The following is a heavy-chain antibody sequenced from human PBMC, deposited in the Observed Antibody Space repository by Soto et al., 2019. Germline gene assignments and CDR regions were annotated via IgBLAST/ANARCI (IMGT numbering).Heavy chain of an antibody. Sequence: QVQLVQSGAEVKKPGSSVKVSCKASGGTFSSYAISWVRQAPGQGLEWMGGIIPIFGTANYAQKFQGRVTITADESTSPAYMELSSLRSEDTAVYYCARVRYCSSTSCYYWFDPWGQGTLVTVSS. CDR3: ARVRYCSSTSCYYWFDP. CDR1: GGTFSSYA. J-gene: IGHJ5*02. D-gene: IGHD2-2*01. V-gene: IGHV1-69*01. CDR2: IIPIFGTA.